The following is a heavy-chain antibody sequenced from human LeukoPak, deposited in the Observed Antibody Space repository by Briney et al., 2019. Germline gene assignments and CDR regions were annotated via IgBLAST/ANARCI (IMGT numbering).Heavy chain of an antibody. V-gene: IGHV5-51*01. D-gene: IGHD5-24*01. Sequence: GESLKISCKGSGYSFTSYWIGWVRQMPGKGLELMGYIYPGDSDTRYSPSFQGQVTISVDRSINTAYLQWSNVKASDAAMYFCARMRNGYHLYDYWGQGALVTVSS. CDR2: IYPGDSDT. CDR3: ARMRNGYHLYDY. CDR1: GYSFTSYW. J-gene: IGHJ4*02.